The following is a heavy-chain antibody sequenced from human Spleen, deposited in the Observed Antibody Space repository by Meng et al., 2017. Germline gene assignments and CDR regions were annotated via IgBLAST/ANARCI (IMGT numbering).Heavy chain of an antibody. Sequence: QVQLQASGPGLVKPSGTLSLTCAVSGDSISNTNWWTWVRRPPGKGLEWIGEIYPSGTTDFNPSLKSRVTISVDRANNQFSLKLSSVTAADTAVYYCARADKVRFDYWGQGTLVTVSS. V-gene: IGHV4-4*02. CDR2: IYPSGTT. CDR3: ARADKVRFDY. CDR1: GDSISNTNW. J-gene: IGHJ4*02.